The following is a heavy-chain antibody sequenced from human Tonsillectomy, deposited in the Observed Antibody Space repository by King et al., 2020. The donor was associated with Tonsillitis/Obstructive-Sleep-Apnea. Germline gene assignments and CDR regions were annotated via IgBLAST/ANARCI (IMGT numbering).Heavy chain of an antibody. J-gene: IGHJ4*02. D-gene: IGHD3-16*01. CDR1: GFTFSSYG. Sequence: VQLVESGGGVVQPGRSLRLSCAASGFTFSSYGMHWVRQAPGMGLEWVAVIWYDGSDTYYADSVKGRFTISRDSSKHTLYLQMNGLRAEDTAVYYCAGSGGSHHFDSWGQGPRAPVSS. CDR3: AGSGGSHHFDS. V-gene: IGHV3-33*01. CDR2: IWYDGSDT.